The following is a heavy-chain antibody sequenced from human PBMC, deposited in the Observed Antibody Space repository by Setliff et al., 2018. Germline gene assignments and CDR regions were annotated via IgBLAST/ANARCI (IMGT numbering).Heavy chain of an antibody. J-gene: IGHJ5*02. V-gene: IGHV1-18*01. CDR1: GYIFTSYG. D-gene: IGHD2-2*01. Sequence: GASVKVSCKASGYIFTSYGISWVRQAPGQGLEWMGWISSYNGKTNYAQKLQGRVTVTTDTSTSTAYMELRSLTSKDTAIYYCVRDRHSFVVPPEEAWFDPWGQGTLVTVSS. CDR3: VRDRHSFVVPPEEAWFDP. CDR2: ISSYNGKT.